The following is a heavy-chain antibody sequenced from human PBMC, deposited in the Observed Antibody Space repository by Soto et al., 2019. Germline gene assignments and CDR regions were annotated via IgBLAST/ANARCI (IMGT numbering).Heavy chain of an antibody. CDR1: GGSISSSSYY. J-gene: IGHJ4*02. Sequence: QLQLQESGPGLVKPSETLSLTCTVSGGSISSSSYYWGWIRQPPGKGLEWIGSIYYSGSTYYNPSRKSRVTISVDTSTTQFSQKLSSVTAADTAVYYCARQSSGGYGNDYWGQGTLVTVSS. CDR3: ARQSSGGYGNDY. V-gene: IGHV4-39*01. CDR2: IYYSGST. D-gene: IGHD6-19*01.